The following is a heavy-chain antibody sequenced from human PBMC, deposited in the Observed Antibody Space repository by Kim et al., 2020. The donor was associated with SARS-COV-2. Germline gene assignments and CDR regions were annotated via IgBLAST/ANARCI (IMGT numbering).Heavy chain of an antibody. Sequence: SETLSLTCAVSGGSISSGGYSWSWIRQPPGKGLEWIGYIYHSGSTYYNPSLKSRVTISVDRSKNQFSLKLSSVTAADTAVYYCARQNTYYGSGSLPPDYWGQGTLVTVSS. J-gene: IGHJ4*02. V-gene: IGHV4-30-2*01. CDR3: ARQNTYYGSGSLPPDY. D-gene: IGHD3-10*01. CDR2: IYHSGST. CDR1: GGSISSGGYS.